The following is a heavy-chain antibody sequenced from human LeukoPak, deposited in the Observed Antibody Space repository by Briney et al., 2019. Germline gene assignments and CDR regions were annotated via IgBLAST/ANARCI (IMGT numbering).Heavy chain of an antibody. CDR2: ISGYNGNI. V-gene: IGHV1-18*01. CDR1: GYTFINNG. D-gene: IGHD5-24*01. CDR3: ARDRAATNYYYYYYMDV. J-gene: IGHJ6*03. Sequence: ASVKVSCKASGYTFINNGISWVRQAPGQGLEWMGWISGYNGNINYAQKLQGRVTMTRDTSISTAYMELSRLRSDDTAVYYCARDRAATNYYYYYYMDVWGKGTTVTVSS.